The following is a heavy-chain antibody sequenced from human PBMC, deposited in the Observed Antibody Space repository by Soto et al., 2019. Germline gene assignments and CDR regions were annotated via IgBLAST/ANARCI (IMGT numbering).Heavy chain of an antibody. J-gene: IGHJ4*02. Sequence: GGALILSCASSGFPFSSYAMHWVRPAPGKGLEWVAVISYDGSNKYYADSVKGRFTISRDNSKNTLYLQMNSLRPEDTAVYYCASELIRVGPTAYDYWGQGTLVTVSS. CDR3: ASELIRVGPTAYDY. CDR1: GFPFSSYA. D-gene: IGHD1-26*01. CDR2: ISYDGSNK. V-gene: IGHV3-30-3*01.